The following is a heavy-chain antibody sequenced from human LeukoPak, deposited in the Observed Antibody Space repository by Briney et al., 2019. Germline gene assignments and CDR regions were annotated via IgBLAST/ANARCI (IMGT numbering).Heavy chain of an antibody. D-gene: IGHD3-22*01. CDR3: ARGYYYDSSGYLRNWFDP. Sequence: ASVKVSCKASGYTFTSYGISWVRQAPGQGLEGMGWISAYNGNTNYAQKLQGRVTMTTDTYTSTAYMELRSLRSDDTAVYYCARGYYYDSSGYLRNWFDPWGQGTLVTVSS. J-gene: IGHJ5*02. CDR1: GYTFTSYG. V-gene: IGHV1-18*01. CDR2: ISAYNGNT.